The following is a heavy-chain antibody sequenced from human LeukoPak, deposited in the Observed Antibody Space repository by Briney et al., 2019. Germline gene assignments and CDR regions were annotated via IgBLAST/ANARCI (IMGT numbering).Heavy chain of an antibody. CDR1: GFTFSSYS. D-gene: IGHD4-17*01. V-gene: IGHV3-21*01. J-gene: IGHJ6*02. CDR2: ISSSSSYI. CDR3: AREGLEYGDYGVYYYGMDV. Sequence: GGSLRLSCAASGFTFSSYSMNWFRQAPGKGLEWVSSISSSSSYIYYADSVKGRFTISRDNAKNSLYLQMNSLRAEDTAVYYCAREGLEYGDYGVYYYGMDVWGQGTTVTVSS.